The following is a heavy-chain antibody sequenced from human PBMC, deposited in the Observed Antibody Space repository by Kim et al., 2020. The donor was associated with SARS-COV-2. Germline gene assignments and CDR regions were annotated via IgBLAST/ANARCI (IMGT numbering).Heavy chain of an antibody. J-gene: IGHJ3*02. CDR1: GYTFTSYY. V-gene: IGHV1-46*01. CDR3: ASRDDNWNSRVDAFDI. D-gene: IGHD1-1*01. Sequence: ASVKVSCKASGYTFTSYYMHWVRQAPGQGLEWMGIINPSGGSTSYAQKFQGRVTMTRDTSTSTVYMELSSLRSEDTAVYYCASRDDNWNSRVDAFDIWGQGTMVTVSS. CDR2: INPSGGST.